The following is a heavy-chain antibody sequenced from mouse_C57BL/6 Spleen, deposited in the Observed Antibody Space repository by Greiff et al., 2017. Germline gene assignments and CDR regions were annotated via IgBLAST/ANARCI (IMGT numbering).Heavy chain of an antibody. CDR3: ARDDSNYGYAMDY. Sequence: DVQLVESEGGLVQPGSSMKLSCTASGFTFSDYYMAWVRQVPEKGLEWVANINYDGSSTYYLDSLKSRFIISRDNAKNILYLQMSSLKSEDTATYYCARDDSNYGYAMDYWGQGTSVTVSS. V-gene: IGHV5-16*01. CDR2: INYDGSST. J-gene: IGHJ4*01. CDR1: GFTFSDYY. D-gene: IGHD2-5*01.